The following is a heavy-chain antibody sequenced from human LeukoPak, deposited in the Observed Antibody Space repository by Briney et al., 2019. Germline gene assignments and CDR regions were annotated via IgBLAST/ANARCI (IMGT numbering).Heavy chain of an antibody. CDR2: IWYDGSNK. Sequence: PGRSLRLSCAASGFTFSHYGMHWVRQAPGKGLEWVAVIWYDGSNKYYGDSVKGRFTISRDNSKNTLYLQMNSLRVEDTAVYYCARPESTVTTGGYFDLWCRGTLVTVSS. J-gene: IGHJ2*01. CDR1: GFTFSHYG. CDR3: ARPESTVTTGGYFDL. V-gene: IGHV3-33*01. D-gene: IGHD4-17*01.